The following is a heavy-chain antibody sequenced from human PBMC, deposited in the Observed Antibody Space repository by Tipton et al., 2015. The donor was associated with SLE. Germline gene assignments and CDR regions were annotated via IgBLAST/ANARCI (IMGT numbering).Heavy chain of an antibody. Sequence: LRLSCTVSGGSISSYYRSWIRQPPGKGLEWIGYIYYSGSTNYNPSLKSRVTISVDTSKNQFSLKLSSVTAADTAVYYCARGGLYWLDWGQGTLVTVSS. V-gene: IGHV4-59*01. CDR1: GGSISSYY. J-gene: IGHJ4*02. D-gene: IGHD2-8*02. CDR2: IYYSGST. CDR3: ARGGLYWLD.